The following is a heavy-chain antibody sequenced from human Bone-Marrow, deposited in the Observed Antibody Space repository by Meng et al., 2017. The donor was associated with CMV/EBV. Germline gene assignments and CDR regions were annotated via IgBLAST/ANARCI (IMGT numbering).Heavy chain of an antibody. V-gene: IGHV3-23*03. CDR3: AKETNLAQ. CDR1: GFTFSSYA. D-gene: IGHD1-14*01. J-gene: IGHJ4*02. CDR2: MYGGGSRT. Sequence: GESLKISCAGSGFTFSSYAMSWVRQAPGKGLEWVSIMYGGGSRTYFADSVKGRFTVSRDNSKNRFYLHMNTVRAEDTAVYYCAKETNLAQWGQGNLVNVAS.